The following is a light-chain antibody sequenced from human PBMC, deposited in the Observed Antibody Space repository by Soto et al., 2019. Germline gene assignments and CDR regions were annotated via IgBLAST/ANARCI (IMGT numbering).Light chain of an antibody. V-gene: IGKV3-15*01. CDR3: QQYDDWGT. CDR2: GAS. J-gene: IGKJ1*01. CDR1: QSVSSN. Sequence: ERVMTQSPATLSVSPGERATLSFRASQSVSSNLAWFQHKPGQAPRLLIYGASTRATGVPARFSGSGSGTEFTLTITSLQSEDFAVYYCQQYDDWGTFGQGTKVDIK.